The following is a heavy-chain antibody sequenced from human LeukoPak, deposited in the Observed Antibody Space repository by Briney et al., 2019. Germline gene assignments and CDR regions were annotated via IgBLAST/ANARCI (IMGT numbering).Heavy chain of an antibody. CDR2: IRSKAYGGTT. CDR1: GFTFSSYA. CDR3: ARGGYSSGWYAGY. J-gene: IGHJ4*02. D-gene: IGHD6-19*01. Sequence: GVSLRLSCAASGFTFSSYAMSWVRQAPGKGLEWVGFIRSKAYGGTTEYAASVKGRFTISRDDSRSIAYLQMNSLKTEDTAVYYCARGGYSSGWYAGYWGQGTLVTVSS. V-gene: IGHV3-49*04.